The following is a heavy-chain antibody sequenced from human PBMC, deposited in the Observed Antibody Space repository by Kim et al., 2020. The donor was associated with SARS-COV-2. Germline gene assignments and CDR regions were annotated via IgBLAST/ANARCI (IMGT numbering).Heavy chain of an antibody. V-gene: IGHV4-4*09. CDR3: ARPSHSAATGLFFFLDL. J-gene: IGHJ2*01. CDR2: IFGSGGP. CDR1: GASISDFY. D-gene: IGHD3-3*01. Sequence: SETLSLTCNVSGASISDFYWSWIRQSPGRGLEWIGYIFGSGGPDYNPSFRGRAAISLDTSKSHLSLSLRSGTAADTALYFCARPSHSAATGLFFFLDLWGRGALVTVSS.